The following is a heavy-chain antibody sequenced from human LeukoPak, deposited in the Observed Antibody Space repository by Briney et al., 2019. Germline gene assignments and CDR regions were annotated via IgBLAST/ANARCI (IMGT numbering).Heavy chain of an antibody. CDR1: GYTFTSYY. V-gene: IGHV1-46*03. CDR2: INPSGGST. J-gene: IGHJ4*02. Sequence: ASVTVSCKASGYTFTSYYMHWVRQAPGQGLEWMGIINPSGGSTSYAQKFQGRVTMTRDTSTSTVYMELSSLRSEDTAVYYCAVPRPGEYGSGRPEVLWYWGQGTLVTVSS. CDR3: AVPRPGEYGSGRPEVLWY. D-gene: IGHD3-10*01.